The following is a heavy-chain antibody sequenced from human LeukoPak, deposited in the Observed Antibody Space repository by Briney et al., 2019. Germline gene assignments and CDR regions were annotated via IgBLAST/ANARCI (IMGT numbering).Heavy chain of an antibody. V-gene: IGHV3-30*03. J-gene: IGHJ3*02. CDR1: GFTFSSYG. Sequence: PGGSLRLSCAASGFTFSSYGMHWVRQAPGKGLEWVAVISYDGSNKYYADSVKGRFTISRDNSKNTLYLQMNSLKTEDTAVYYCARRNIAVTGTLDAFDIWGQGTMVTVSS. D-gene: IGHD6-19*01. CDR2: ISYDGSNK. CDR3: ARRNIAVTGTLDAFDI.